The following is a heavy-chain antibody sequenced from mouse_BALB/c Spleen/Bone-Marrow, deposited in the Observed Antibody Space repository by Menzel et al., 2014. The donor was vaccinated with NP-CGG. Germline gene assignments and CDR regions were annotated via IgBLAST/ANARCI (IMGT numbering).Heavy chain of an antibody. CDR1: GFNFSSYG. CDR2: ISGGGSYT. J-gene: IGHJ3*01. D-gene: IGHD2-4*01. Sequence: EVQVVESGGGLVKPGGSLKLSCAASGFNFSSYGMSWVRQTPEKRLEWVASISGGGSYTYFPDSVKRRITISRDNAKNNLYLQMSSLRSEDTALYYCARHDYDWFAYWGQGTLVTVSA. CDR3: ARHDYDWFAY. V-gene: IGHV5-9-2*01.